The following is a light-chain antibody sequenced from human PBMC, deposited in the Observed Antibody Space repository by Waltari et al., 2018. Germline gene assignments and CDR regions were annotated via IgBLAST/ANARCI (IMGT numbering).Light chain of an antibody. CDR2: KAS. J-gene: IGKJ4*01. CDR1: KSISKW. V-gene: IGKV1-5*03. CDR3: QQYNSYSLLT. Sequence: DIQMTQSPSTLSASVGDRFTITCRASKSISKWLALYQQKPGKAPKLLIYKASTLESGVPSRFSGSGSGTEFTLTISSLQPDDFATYYCQQYNSYSLLTFGGGTKVEIK.